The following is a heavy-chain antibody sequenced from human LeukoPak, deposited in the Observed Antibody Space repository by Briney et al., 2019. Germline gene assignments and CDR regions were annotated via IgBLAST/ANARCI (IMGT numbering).Heavy chain of an antibody. CDR3: AKSITQVYSIGYYPTDH. CDR2: ISGSGDNT. V-gene: IGHV3-23*01. CDR1: GFTFNNYA. J-gene: IGHJ4*02. Sequence: GGSLRLSCAASGFTFNNYAMSWVRQAPGKGLEWVSAISGSGDNTYYADSVKGRFTISRDNSKNTLYLHMNSLRVEDTAVYYCAKSITQVYSIGYYPTDHWGQGTLVTVSS. D-gene: IGHD3-22*01.